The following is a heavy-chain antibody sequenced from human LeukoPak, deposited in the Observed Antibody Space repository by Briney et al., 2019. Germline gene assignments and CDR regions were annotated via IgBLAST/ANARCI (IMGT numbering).Heavy chain of an antibody. CDR3: ARDLADCSGGSCYSLGAFDI. J-gene: IGHJ3*02. CDR1: GFTFSSYG. V-gene: IGHV3-33*01. CDR2: IWYDGSNK. Sequence: GGSLRLSCAASGFTFSSYGMHWVRQAPGKGLEWVAVIWYDGSNKYYADSVKGRFTISRDNSKNTLYLQMNSLRAEDTAVYYCARDLADCSGGSCYSLGAFDIWGQGTMATVSS. D-gene: IGHD2-15*01.